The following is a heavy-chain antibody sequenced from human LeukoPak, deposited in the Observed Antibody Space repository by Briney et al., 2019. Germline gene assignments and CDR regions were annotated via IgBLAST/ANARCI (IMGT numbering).Heavy chain of an antibody. CDR1: GGSISSSSYY. V-gene: IGHV4-61*05. CDR3: ARLDRSGYEMGGTWFDP. J-gene: IGHJ5*02. D-gene: IGHD3-22*01. Sequence: PSETLSLTCTVSGGSISSSSYYWGWIRQPPGKGLEWIGYIYYTGSTNSNPSLKSRVTVSVDTSKNQFSLKLNSMTAADTAIYYCARLDRSGYEMGGTWFDPWGLGTLVTVSS. CDR2: IYYTGST.